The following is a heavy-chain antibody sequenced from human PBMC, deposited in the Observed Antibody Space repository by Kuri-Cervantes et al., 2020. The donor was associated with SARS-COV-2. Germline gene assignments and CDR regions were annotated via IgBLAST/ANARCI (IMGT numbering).Heavy chain of an antibody. J-gene: IGHJ2*01. V-gene: IGHV5-51*01. Sequence: GGSLRLSCKGSGYSFTSYWIGWVRQMPGKGLGWMGIIYPGDSDTRYSPSFQGQVTISADKSISTAYLQWSSLKASDTAMYYCARPELGNSRGWYFDLWGRGTLVTVSS. CDR2: IYPGDSDT. CDR1: GYSFTSYW. CDR3: ARPELGNSRGWYFDL. D-gene: IGHD7-27*01.